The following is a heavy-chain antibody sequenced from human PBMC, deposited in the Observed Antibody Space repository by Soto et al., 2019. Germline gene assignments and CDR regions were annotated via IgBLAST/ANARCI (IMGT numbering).Heavy chain of an antibody. CDR2: IDPIDSYT. J-gene: IGHJ6*02. CDR3: ARRYCSSASCPRNYYGMDV. D-gene: IGHD2-2*01. CDR1: GYNFASYW. Sequence: GDSLKISCQGSGYNFASYWISWVRQMPGKGLEWMGRIDPIDSYTNYSPSFQGHVTISADKSISTAYLQWSSLKASDTAMYYCARRYCSSASCPRNYYGMDVWGQGTTVIVSS. V-gene: IGHV5-10-1*01.